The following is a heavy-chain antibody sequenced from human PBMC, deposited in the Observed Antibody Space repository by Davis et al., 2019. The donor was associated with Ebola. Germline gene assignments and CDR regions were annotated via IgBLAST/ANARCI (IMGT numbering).Heavy chain of an antibody. J-gene: IGHJ4*02. CDR2: ITGSSRTI. V-gene: IGHV3-48*04. CDR3: ARRTNVRNMVRGPNDY. CDR1: GFTFSRYS. Sequence: GESLKISCVASGFTFSRYSMNWVRQAPGKGLEWISYITGSSRTIYYADSVKGRFTISRDNAKNSLFLQMNSLRAEDTAVYYCARRTNVRNMVRGPNDYWGQGTLVTVSS. D-gene: IGHD3-10*01.